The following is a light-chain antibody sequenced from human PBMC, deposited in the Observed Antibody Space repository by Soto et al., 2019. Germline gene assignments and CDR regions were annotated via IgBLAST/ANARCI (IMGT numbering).Light chain of an antibody. CDR1: HDTRKY. J-gene: IGKJ5*01. CDR3: QQYENFPVT. V-gene: IGKV1-33*01. CDR2: DAS. Sequence: DIQMTQSPSSLSASVGDRVTITCQASHDTRKYLNWYQQKPGKAPKLLIYDASNLETGVPSRFTGSGSGTDFTFTISSLQPEDIATYYCQQYENFPVTFGQGTRLESK.